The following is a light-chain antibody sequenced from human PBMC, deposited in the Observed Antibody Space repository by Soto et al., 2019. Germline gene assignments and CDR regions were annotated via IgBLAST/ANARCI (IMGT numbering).Light chain of an antibody. CDR2: AAS. V-gene: IGKV1-9*01. J-gene: IGKJ5*01. CDR3: QQLNSFPIT. CDR1: QAISSY. Sequence: DIQLTQAPSFLSASAGDRVSITCRASQAISSYLAWYQQKPGRAPKLLIYAASTLQSGVPSRFSGSGSGTGFTLTITSLQPEDFATYYCQQLNSFPITFGQGTRLEIK.